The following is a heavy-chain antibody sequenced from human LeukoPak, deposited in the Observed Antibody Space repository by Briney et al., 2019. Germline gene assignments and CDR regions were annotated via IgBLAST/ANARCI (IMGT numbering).Heavy chain of an antibody. J-gene: IGHJ3*02. CDR3: ARSGRGGAFDI. Sequence: GGSLRLSCAASGFTFSSYGMNWVRQAPGKGLEWVSAISGSGGSTYYAVSVKGRFTISGDNDKSTLYLQMNSLRAEDTAVYYCARSGRGGAFDIWGQGTMVTVSS. CDR1: GFTFSSYG. CDR2: ISGSGGST. D-gene: IGHD1-26*01. V-gene: IGHV3-23*01.